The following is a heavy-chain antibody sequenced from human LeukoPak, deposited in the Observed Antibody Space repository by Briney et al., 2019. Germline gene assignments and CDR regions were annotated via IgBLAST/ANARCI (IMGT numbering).Heavy chain of an antibody. Sequence: GGSLRLSCAASGFTFSSNGMHWVRRAPGKGLEWVASTWHDGNNKYYADSVKGRFTISRDNSRNTLYLQMSSLGGDDTAVYYCARETTGDRRFLDYWGQGTPVTVSS. CDR1: GFTFSSNG. V-gene: IGHV3-33*01. CDR2: TWHDGNNK. D-gene: IGHD4-17*01. CDR3: ARETTGDRRFLDY. J-gene: IGHJ4*02.